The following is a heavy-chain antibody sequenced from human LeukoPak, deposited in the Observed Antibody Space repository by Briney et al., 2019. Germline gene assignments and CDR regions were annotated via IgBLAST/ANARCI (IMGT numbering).Heavy chain of an antibody. CDR1: GGSISGYY. CDR3: ARYLIGTFDY. J-gene: IGHJ4*02. D-gene: IGHD1-26*01. V-gene: IGHV4-34*01. Sequence: SETLSLTCTVSGGSISGYYWSWIRQPPGKGLEWIGEINHSGSTNYDPSLKSRVTISVDTSKNQFSLKLSSVTAADTAVYYCARYLIGTFDYWGQGTLVTVSS. CDR2: INHSGST.